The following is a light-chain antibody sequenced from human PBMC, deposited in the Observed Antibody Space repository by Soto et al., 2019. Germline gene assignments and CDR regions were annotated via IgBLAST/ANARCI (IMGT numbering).Light chain of an antibody. CDR1: SSNIGKNY. J-gene: IGLJ3*02. V-gene: IGLV1-47*01. CDR3: ATWDDSLSGRV. Sequence: QLVLTQPPSASGTPGQRVTISCSGSSSNIGKNYVYWYQQLPGTAPKLLIYRNNQRPSGVPDRFSGSKSGTSASLAISGLRSEDEADFYCATWDDSLSGRVFGGGTQLTVL. CDR2: RNN.